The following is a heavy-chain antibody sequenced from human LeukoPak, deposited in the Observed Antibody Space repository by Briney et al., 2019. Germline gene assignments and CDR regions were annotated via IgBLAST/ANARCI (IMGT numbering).Heavy chain of an antibody. CDR3: AGMVVRGAPVGDY. V-gene: IGHV4-34*01. CDR1: GGSFSGYY. Sequence: PSETLSLTCAVYGGSFSGYYWSWIRQPPGKGLEWIGEINHSGSTNYNPSLKSRVTISVDTSKNQFSLKLSSVTAADTAVYYCAGMVVRGAPVGDYWGQGTLVTVSS. J-gene: IGHJ4*02. CDR2: INHSGST. D-gene: IGHD3-10*01.